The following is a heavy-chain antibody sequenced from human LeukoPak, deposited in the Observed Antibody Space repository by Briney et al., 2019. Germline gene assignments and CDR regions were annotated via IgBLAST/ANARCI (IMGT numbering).Heavy chain of an antibody. D-gene: IGHD4-23*01. J-gene: IGHJ5*02. V-gene: IGHV4-61*08. CDR3: ARVPLALHGGNYAGWFDP. Sequence: PSVTLSLTCTVSGGSISSGGYYWSWIRQHPGKGLEWIACIDYIRSTNYNPSFKSRVTISVDTSKNQFSLDLTYVTAADTAVYYCARVPLALHGGNYAGWFDPWGQGTLVTVSS. CDR2: IDYIRST. CDR1: GGSISSGGYY.